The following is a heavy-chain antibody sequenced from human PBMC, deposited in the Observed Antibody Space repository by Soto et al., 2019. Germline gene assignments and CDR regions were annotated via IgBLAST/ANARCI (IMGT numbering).Heavy chain of an antibody. CDR2: ISYDGTNK. CDR1: GFRFSSYG. D-gene: IGHD3-22*01. Sequence: GGSLRLSCAASGFRFSSYGMHWVRQAPGKGLEWVAVISYDGTNKYYTESVKGRFTISRDNAKNTLFLQMNSLRAEDTAVYYCARALYYYDSSGYYGSWGKGTLVTVSS. J-gene: IGHJ5*02. CDR3: ARALYYYDSSGYYGS. V-gene: IGHV3-30*03.